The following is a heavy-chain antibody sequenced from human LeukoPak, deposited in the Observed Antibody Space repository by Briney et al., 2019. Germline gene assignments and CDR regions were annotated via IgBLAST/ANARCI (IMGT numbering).Heavy chain of an antibody. D-gene: IGHD3-10*01. CDR2: IYTSGST. J-gene: IGHJ4*02. CDR3: ARGPLVRGVIITPLFDY. CDR1: GGSISSGSYY. Sequence: PSETLSLTCTVSGGSISSGSYYWSWMRQPAGKGLEWIGRIYTSGSTNYNPSLKSRVTISADTSKNQFSLKLSSVTAADTAVYYCARGPLVRGVIITPLFDYWGQGTLVTVSS. V-gene: IGHV4-61*02.